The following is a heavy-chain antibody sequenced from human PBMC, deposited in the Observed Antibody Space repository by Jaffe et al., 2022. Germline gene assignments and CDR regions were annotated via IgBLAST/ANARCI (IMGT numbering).Heavy chain of an antibody. D-gene: IGHD2-2*01. V-gene: IGHV4-34*01. CDR1: GGSFSGYY. CDR2: INHSGST. CDR3: ARGGTLCSSTSCSLRPLHDYYYYYYMDV. J-gene: IGHJ6*03. Sequence: QVQLQQWGAGLLKPSETLSLTCAVYGGSFSGYYWSWIRQPPGKGLEWIGEINHSGSTNYNPSLKSRVTISVDTSKNQFSLKLSSVTAADTAVYYCARGGTLCSSTSCSLRPLHDYYYYYYMDVWGKGTTVTVSS.